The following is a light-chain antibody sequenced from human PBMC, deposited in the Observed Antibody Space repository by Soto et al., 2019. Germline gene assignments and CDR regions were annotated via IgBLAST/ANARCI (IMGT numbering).Light chain of an antibody. J-gene: IGKJ1*01. V-gene: IGKV1-6*01. CDR1: QGIRND. CDR3: LQDYNYPWT. CDR2: AAS. Sequence: IQLYQSPYTLCAYVDDRLTLTCRASQGIRNDSGWYQQKPGKAPKLLIYAASSLQSGVPSRFSGSGSGTDFTLTISSLQPEDFATYYCLQDYNYPWTFGQGTKV.